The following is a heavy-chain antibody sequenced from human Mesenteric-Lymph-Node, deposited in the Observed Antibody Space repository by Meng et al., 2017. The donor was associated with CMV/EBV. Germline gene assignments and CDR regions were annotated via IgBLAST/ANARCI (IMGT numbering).Heavy chain of an antibody. CDR2: IYYSGST. J-gene: IGHJ6*02. D-gene: IGHD3-3*01. CDR1: GGSISSYY. V-gene: IGHV4-59*01. Sequence: SETLSLTCTVSGGSISSYYWSWIRQPPGKGLEWIGYIYYSGSTNYNPSLKSRVTISVDTSKNQFSLKLSSVTAADTAVYYCARDIVEWSHNYAMDVWGQGTTVTVSS. CDR3: ARDIVEWSHNYAMDV.